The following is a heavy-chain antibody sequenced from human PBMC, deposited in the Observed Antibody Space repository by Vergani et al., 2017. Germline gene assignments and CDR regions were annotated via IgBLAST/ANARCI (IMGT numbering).Heavy chain of an antibody. J-gene: IGHJ6*03. Sequence: QVQLVQSGAEVKKPGSSVKVSCKASGGTFSSYAISWVRQPPGQGLEWMGGIIPIFGTANYAQKFQGRVTITADESTSTAYMELSSLRSEDTAVYYCAGLDIVVVPAAIGYYYMDVWGKGTTVTVSS. CDR2: IIPIFGTA. V-gene: IGHV1-69*01. CDR1: GGTFSSYA. D-gene: IGHD2-2*02. CDR3: AGLDIVVVPAAIGYYYMDV.